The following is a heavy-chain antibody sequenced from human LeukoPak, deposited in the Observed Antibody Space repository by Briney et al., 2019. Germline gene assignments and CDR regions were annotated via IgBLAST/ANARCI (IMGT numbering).Heavy chain of an antibody. CDR2: INPNSGGT. Sequence: ASVKASCKASGYTFTGYYMHWVRQAPGQGLEWMGRINPNSGGTNYAQKFQGRVTMTRDTSVSTAYMELSRLRSDDTAVYYCARRKGEPNIFDSWGQGTLVTVSS. V-gene: IGHV1-2*06. D-gene: IGHD3-16*01. CDR3: ARRKGEPNIFDS. J-gene: IGHJ4*02. CDR1: GYTFTGYY.